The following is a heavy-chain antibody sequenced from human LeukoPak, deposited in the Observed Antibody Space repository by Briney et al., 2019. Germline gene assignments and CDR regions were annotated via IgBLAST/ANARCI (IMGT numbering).Heavy chain of an antibody. Sequence: ASVKVSCKASGYTFTSYDINWVRQATGQGLEWMGWMNPSSGNTGYAQKFQGRVTITADKSTSTAYMELSSLRSEDTAVYYCARDRMATTSGRIPFDYWGQGTLVTVSS. D-gene: IGHD5-24*01. CDR3: ARDRMATTSGRIPFDY. CDR1: GYTFTSYD. J-gene: IGHJ4*02. CDR2: MNPSSGNT. V-gene: IGHV1-8*01.